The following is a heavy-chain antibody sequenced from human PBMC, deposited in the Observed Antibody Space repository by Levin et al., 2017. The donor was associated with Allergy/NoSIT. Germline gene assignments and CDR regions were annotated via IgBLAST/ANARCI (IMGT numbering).Heavy chain of an antibody. CDR2: INAGNGNT. CDR1: GYTFTSYA. D-gene: IGHD3-22*01. Sequence: ASVKVSCKASGYTFTSYAMHWVRQAPGQRLEWMGWINAGNGNTKYSQKFQGRVTITRDTSASTAYMELSSLRSEDTAVYYCAREQFQSSVYYDSRAAFDIWGQGTMVTVSS. V-gene: IGHV1-3*01. CDR3: AREQFQSSVYYDSRAAFDI. J-gene: IGHJ3*02.